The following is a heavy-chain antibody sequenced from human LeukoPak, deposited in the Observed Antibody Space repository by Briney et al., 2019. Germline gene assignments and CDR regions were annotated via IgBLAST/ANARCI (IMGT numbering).Heavy chain of an antibody. Sequence: PGGSLRLSCAASGFTFSSYSMNWVRQAPGEGLEWVSSISSSSSYVYYADSVKGRFTISRDNAKNSLYLQMNSLRAEDTAVYYCARDSTLSGIAAAGFYYYYGMDVWGQGTTVTVSS. J-gene: IGHJ6*02. D-gene: IGHD6-13*01. CDR2: ISSSSSYV. V-gene: IGHV3-21*01. CDR3: ARDSTLSGIAAAGFYYYYGMDV. CDR1: GFTFSSYS.